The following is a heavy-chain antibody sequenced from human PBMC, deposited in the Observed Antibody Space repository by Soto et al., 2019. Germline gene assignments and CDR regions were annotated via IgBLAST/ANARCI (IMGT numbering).Heavy chain of an antibody. Sequence: GGSLRLSCAASGFTFSSYGMHWVRQAPGKGLEWVAVISYDGSNKYYADSVKGRFTISRDNSKNTLYLQMNSLRAEDTAVYYCAKDLVGIYDLDAFDIWGQGTMVTVSS. V-gene: IGHV3-30*18. J-gene: IGHJ3*02. CDR1: GFTFSSYG. CDR2: ISYDGSNK. CDR3: AKDLVGIYDLDAFDI. D-gene: IGHD3-3*01.